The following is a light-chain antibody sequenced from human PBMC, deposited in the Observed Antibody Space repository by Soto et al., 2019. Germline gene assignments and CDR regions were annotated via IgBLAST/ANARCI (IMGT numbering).Light chain of an antibody. CDR2: AAS. V-gene: IGKV3-20*01. Sequence: LVLTQSPGTLSLSPGERATLSCRASQSVNSGHFAWYHQKPGQAPRLLIYAASTRATGVPDRFSGSGSGTDFTLTISRLEPEDFAVYYCQHFGSLPYTFGQGTKLEIK. CDR3: QHFGSLPYT. CDR1: QSVNSGH. J-gene: IGKJ2*01.